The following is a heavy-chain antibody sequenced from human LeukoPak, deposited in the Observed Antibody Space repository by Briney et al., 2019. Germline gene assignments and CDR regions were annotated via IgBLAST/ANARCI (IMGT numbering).Heavy chain of an antibody. CDR2: IYTSGST. D-gene: IGHD1-26*01. CDR1: GGSISSYY. J-gene: IGHJ6*03. V-gene: IGHV4-4*07. CDR3: ARVLMGATRDYYYYYMDV. Sequence: PSETLSLTCTVSGGSISSYYWSWIRQPAGKGLEWIGRIYTSGSTNYNPSLKSRVTMSVDTSKNQFSLKLSSVTAADTAVYYCARVLMGATRDYYYYYMDVWGKGTTVTVSS.